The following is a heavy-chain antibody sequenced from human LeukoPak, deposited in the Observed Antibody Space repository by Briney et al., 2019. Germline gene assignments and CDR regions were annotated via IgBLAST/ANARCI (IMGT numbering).Heavy chain of an antibody. CDR1: GFTFSSHA. Sequence: GGSLRLSCAASGFTFSSHAMGWVRQAPGKGLEWVSSITGSGGSTYYGDSVKGRFTISRDNSKNTLYLQMNSLRVEDTAVYYCVKDGGGSLEWLPPMDVWGQGTTVTVSS. D-gene: IGHD3-3*01. CDR3: VKDGGGSLEWLPPMDV. V-gene: IGHV3-23*01. CDR2: ITGSGGST. J-gene: IGHJ6*02.